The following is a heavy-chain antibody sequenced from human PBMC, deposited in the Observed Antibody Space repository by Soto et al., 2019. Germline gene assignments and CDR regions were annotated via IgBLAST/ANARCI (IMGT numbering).Heavy chain of an antibody. V-gene: IGHV3-66*01. D-gene: IGHD2-2*01. CDR1: GFTVSSNY. Sequence: GGSLRLSCAASGFTVSSNYMSWVRQAPGKGLEWVSVIYSGGSTYYADSVKGRFTISRDNSKNTLYLQMNSLRAKDTAVYYSASFPPPQYLESPLFDYWGQGTLVTVSS. CDR3: ASFPPPQYLESPLFDY. CDR2: IYSGGST. J-gene: IGHJ4*02.